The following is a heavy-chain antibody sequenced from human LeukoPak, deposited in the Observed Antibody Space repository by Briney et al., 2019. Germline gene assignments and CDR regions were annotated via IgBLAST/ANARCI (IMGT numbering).Heavy chain of an antibody. Sequence: GGSLRLSCLTSGFTLSTNAMSWVRQAPGKGLEWVSYISSSSGTIYYADSVKGRFTISRDNAKNSLYLQMNSLRDEDTAVYFCARVIGGGNYWGQGTLVTVSS. V-gene: IGHV3-48*02. J-gene: IGHJ4*02. CDR2: ISSSSGTI. CDR3: ARVIGGGNY. CDR1: GFTLSTNA. D-gene: IGHD1-26*01.